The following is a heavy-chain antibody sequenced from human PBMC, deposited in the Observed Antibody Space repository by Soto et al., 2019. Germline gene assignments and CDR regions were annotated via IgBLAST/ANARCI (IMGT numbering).Heavy chain of an antibody. Sequence: SETLSLTCTVSGGSISSGHYYWSWIRQPPGKGLEWIGYIYYSGSTYYNPSLKSRVTISVDTSKNQFSLKLSSVTAADTAVYYCARAPQYYDFWSGYGPSYYYGMDVWGQGTTVTVSS. CDR1: GGSISSGHYY. V-gene: IGHV4-30-4*01. CDR2: IYYSGST. D-gene: IGHD3-3*01. CDR3: ARAPQYYDFWSGYGPSYYYGMDV. J-gene: IGHJ6*02.